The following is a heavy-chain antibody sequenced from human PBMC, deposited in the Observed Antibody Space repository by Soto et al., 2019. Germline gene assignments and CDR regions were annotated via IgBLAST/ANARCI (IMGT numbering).Heavy chain of an antibody. D-gene: IGHD1-26*01. Sequence: GGSLRLSCAASGFTFSNAWMNWVRQAPGKGLEWVGRIKSKTDGGTIDYAAPVNGRFTISRDDSKNTLYLQMNSLKTEDTAVYYCTGRYSGTYWYDHWGQGTLVTVSS. J-gene: IGHJ5*02. CDR1: GFTFSNAW. V-gene: IGHV3-15*07. CDR2: IKSKTDGGTI. CDR3: TGRYSGTYWYDH.